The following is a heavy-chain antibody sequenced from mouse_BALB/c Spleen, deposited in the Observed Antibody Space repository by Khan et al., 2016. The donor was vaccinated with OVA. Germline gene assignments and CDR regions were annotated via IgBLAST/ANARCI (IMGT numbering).Heavy chain of an antibody. Sequence: EVQLQQPGPELVKPGASVKMSCKASGYTFTNYIIHWVKQKPGQGLEWIGYINPHNDGTKYNEKFKGKDTLTSDKSSSTAYLEHSGLTSEDSAVYYCARDYGSSFWFAYWGQGTLVTVSA. V-gene: IGHV1S136*01. J-gene: IGHJ3*01. CDR2: INPHNDGT. CDR1: GYTFTNYI. D-gene: IGHD1-1*01. CDR3: ARDYGSSFWFAY.